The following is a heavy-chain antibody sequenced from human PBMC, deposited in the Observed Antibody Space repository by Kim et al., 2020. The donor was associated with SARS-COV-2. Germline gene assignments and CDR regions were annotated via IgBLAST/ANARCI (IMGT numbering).Heavy chain of an antibody. V-gene: IGHV3-48*03. Sequence: YADSVMGRFTSSRDNAKISLYLQMNSLRAEDTAFYYCASRWRLTYWDFDLWGRGTLVTVSS. D-gene: IGHD3-10*01. CDR3: ASRWRLTYWDFDL. J-gene: IGHJ2*01.